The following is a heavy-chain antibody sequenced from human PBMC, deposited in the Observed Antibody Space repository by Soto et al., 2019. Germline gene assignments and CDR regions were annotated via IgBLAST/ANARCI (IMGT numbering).Heavy chain of an antibody. CDR2: IMQDGSDK. J-gene: IGHJ6*02. CDR3: ASNRLYFYGLDV. CDR1: GFSLSTSW. V-gene: IGHV3-7*01. Sequence: GGSLRLSCTASGFSLSTSWMTWVRQAPGKGLEWVANIMQDGSDKYYVDSVKGRFTISRDNAKNSLYLQMTSLRAEDTAVYYCASNRLYFYGLDVSGQGTTVTVSS.